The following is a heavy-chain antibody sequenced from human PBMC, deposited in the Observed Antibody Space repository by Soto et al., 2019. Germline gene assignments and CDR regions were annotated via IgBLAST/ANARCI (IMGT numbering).Heavy chain of an antibody. D-gene: IGHD6-13*01. CDR3: ARDQGSHPGD. CDR1: GGYISSDNW. J-gene: IGHJ4*02. Sequence: QVQLQESGPGLVRPSGTVSLTCAVSGGYISSDNWWSWVRQPPGKGLEWIGEIHHSGSTNYNPSLKSRVTMSVVPSKNLFALTLNSVTAADTAFYYCARDQGSHPGDWGQGTLVSVSS. V-gene: IGHV4-4*02. CDR2: IHHSGST.